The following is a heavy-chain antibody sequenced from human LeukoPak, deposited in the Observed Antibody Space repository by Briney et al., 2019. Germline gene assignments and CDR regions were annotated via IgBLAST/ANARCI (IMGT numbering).Heavy chain of an antibody. D-gene: IGHD1-26*01. J-gene: IGHJ6*03. CDR1: GRSISSSSYY. Sequence: SETLSLTCTVSGRSISSSSYYWGWIRQPPGKGLEWIGSIYYSGSTYYNPSLKSRVTISVDTSKNQFSLKLSSVTAADTAVYYCASYSGSSSPYYYYYYMVVWRKGTTVTVSS. V-gene: IGHV4-39*01. CDR3: ASYSGSSSPYYYYYYMVV. CDR2: IYYSGST.